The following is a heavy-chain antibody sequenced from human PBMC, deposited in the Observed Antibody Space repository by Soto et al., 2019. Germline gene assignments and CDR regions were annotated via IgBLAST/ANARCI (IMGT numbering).Heavy chain of an antibody. CDR3: ARDANLGYYDSSGYYYYYYGMDV. D-gene: IGHD3-22*01. V-gene: IGHV3-30-3*01. Sequence: GGSLRLSCAASGFTFSGYAMHWVRQAPGKGLEWVAVISAGGSDQYYADSVKGRFTISRDNSKSTLYLQMNSPRGEDTGVYYCARDANLGYYDSSGYYYYYYGMDVWGQGTTVTVSS. CDR1: GFTFSGYA. J-gene: IGHJ6*02. CDR2: ISAGGSDQ.